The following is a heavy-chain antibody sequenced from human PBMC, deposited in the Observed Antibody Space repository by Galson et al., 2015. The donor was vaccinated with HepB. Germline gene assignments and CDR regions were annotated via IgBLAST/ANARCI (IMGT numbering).Heavy chain of an antibody. D-gene: IGHD6-6*01. CDR3: AKDFYYSSSSPWPFDY. CDR1: GFTFSSYA. CDR2: ISGSGGST. V-gene: IGHV3-23*01. J-gene: IGHJ4*02. Sequence: LRLSCAASGFTFSSYAMSWVRQAPGKGLEWVSAISGSGGSTYYADSVKGRFTISRDNSKNTLYLQMNSLRAEDTAVYYCAKDFYYSSSSPWPFDYWGQGTLVTISS.